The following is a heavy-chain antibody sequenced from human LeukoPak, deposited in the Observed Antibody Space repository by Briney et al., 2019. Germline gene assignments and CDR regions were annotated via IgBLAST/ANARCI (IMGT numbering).Heavy chain of an antibody. D-gene: IGHD6-13*01. V-gene: IGHV4-59*04. CDR3: TSSSWLFEYFQH. CDR1: GGSVSSYY. J-gene: IGHJ1*01. CDR2: IYYSGST. Sequence: SETLSLTCTVSGGSVSSYYWSWIRQPPGKGLEWIGYIYYSGSTYYNPSLKSRVTISVDTSKNQFSLKLSSVTAADTAVYYCTSSSWLFEYFQHWGQGTLVTVSS.